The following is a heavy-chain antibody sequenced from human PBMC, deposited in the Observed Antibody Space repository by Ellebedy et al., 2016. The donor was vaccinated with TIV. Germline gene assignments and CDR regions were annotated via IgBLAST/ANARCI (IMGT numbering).Heavy chain of an antibody. CDR3: ARVFCSGGACYLDAFDI. CDR2: MHPNSGNT. Sequence: AASVKVSCKASGYTFSNNDINWVRQATGQGLEWMGWMHPNSGNTTYAQTFQGRVTMTWAASISTAYMELSSLRSEDTAVYYCARVFCSGGACYLDAFDIWGQGTMVTVSS. V-gene: IGHV1-8*01. D-gene: IGHD2-15*01. J-gene: IGHJ3*02. CDR1: GYTFSNND.